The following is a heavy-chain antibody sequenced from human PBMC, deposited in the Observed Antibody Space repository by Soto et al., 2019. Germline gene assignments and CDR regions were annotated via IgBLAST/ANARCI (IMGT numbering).Heavy chain of an antibody. CDR3: ARAVKSNKRTRDPYNWFDP. Sequence: SETLSLTCAVYGGSFSGYYWSWIRQPPGKGLEWIGEINHSGSTNYNPSLKSRVTISVDTSKNQFSLKLSSVTAADTAVYYCARAVKSNKRTRDPYNWFDPWGQGTLVTVS. J-gene: IGHJ5*02. CDR2: INHSGST. CDR1: GGSFSGYY. V-gene: IGHV4-34*01.